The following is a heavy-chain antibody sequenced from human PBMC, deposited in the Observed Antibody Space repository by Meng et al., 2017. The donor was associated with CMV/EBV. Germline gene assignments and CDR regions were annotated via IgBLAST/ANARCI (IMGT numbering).Heavy chain of an antibody. CDR2: INPNSGGT. V-gene: IGHV1-2*02. Sequence: ASVKVSCKASGYTFTGYYMHWVRRAPGQGLEWMGWINPNSGGTNYAQKFQGRVTMTRDTSISTAYMELSRLRSDDTAVYYCARGRLIVVVPAAIAGVRIAAALSMDVWGQGTTVTVSS. CDR3: ARGRLIVVVPAAIAGVRIAAALSMDV. J-gene: IGHJ6*02. D-gene: IGHD2-2*01. CDR1: GYTFTGYY.